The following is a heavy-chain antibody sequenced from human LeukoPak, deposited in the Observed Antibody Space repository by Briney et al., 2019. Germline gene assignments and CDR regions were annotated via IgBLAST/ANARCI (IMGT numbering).Heavy chain of an antibody. CDR3: ARRGYHDYSGFDY. CDR2: ISYDGSNK. CDR1: GFTFSSYA. Sequence: GGSLRLSCAASGFTFSSYAMHWVRQAPGKGLEWVAVISYDGSNKYYADSVKGRFTISRDNSKNSLYLQMKSLRAEDTALYYCARRGYHDYSGFDYWGQGTLVTVSS. V-gene: IGHV3-30*04. D-gene: IGHD1-26*01. J-gene: IGHJ4*02.